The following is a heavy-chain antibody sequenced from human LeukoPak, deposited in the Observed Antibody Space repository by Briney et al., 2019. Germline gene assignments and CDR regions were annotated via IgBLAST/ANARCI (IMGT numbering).Heavy chain of an antibody. D-gene: IGHD3-10*01. CDR2: IYYSGST. Sequence: KSSETLSLTCTVSGGSISSYYWSWIRQPPGKGLEWIGYIYYSGSTNYNPSLKSRVTISVDTSKNQFSLKLSSVTAADTAVYYCARQSITMVRGVITHFDYWGQGTLVTVSS. J-gene: IGHJ4*02. CDR3: ARQSITMVRGVITHFDY. CDR1: GGSISSYY. V-gene: IGHV4-59*08.